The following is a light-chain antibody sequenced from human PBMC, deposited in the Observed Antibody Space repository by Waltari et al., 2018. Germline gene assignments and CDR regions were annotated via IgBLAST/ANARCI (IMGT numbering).Light chain of an antibody. Sequence: DIQMTQSPSSLSATVGDTVTITCRAIQDILTSLAWYQQRTGKAPKLLLYGASRLQNGVPSRFSGSGSGTDFNITIISLQPEDFATYSCQQYYSTPQTFGQGTKVDIK. V-gene: IGKV1-NL1*01. CDR2: GAS. CDR3: QQYYSTPQT. CDR1: QDILTS. J-gene: IGKJ1*01.